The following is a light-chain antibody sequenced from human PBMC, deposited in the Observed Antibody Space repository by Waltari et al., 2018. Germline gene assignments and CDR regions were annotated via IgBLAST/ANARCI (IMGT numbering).Light chain of an antibody. CDR3: CSYAGTSP. V-gene: IGLV2-11*01. Sequence: QSALTQPRSVSGYPGQAVTISSHGSSTNIGGYNYVSWYQQHPGKAPKLIIYDVTKRPSGVPDRFSGSKSGDTASLTISGLQAEDEADYYCCSYAGTSPFGTGTKVTVL. J-gene: IGLJ1*01. CDR2: DVT. CDR1: STNIGGYNY.